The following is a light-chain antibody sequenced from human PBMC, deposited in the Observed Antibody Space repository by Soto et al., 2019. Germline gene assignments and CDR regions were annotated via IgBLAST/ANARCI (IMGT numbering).Light chain of an antibody. CDR1: SSDVGGYNY. V-gene: IGLV2-14*01. CDR2: EVS. Sequence: QSAPTQPASVSGSPGQSITISCTGTSSDVGGYNYVSWYQQHPGKAPKLMIYEVSNRPSGVSNRFSGSKSGNTASLTISGLQAEDEADYYCSSYTSPRHVVFGGGTKVTVL. CDR3: SSYTSPRHVV. J-gene: IGLJ2*01.